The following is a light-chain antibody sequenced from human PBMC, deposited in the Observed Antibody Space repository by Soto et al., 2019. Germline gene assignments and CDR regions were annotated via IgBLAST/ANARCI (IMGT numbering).Light chain of an antibody. CDR1: QSVSTY. CDR2: GAS. Sequence: IVLTQSPATLSLSPGERATLSCRASQSVSTYLAWYQQKPGQAPRLLIYGASNRATGIPARFSGSGSGTDFTLTISSLEPEDFAVYYCQQRSNWPPRITFGPGTKVDLK. V-gene: IGKV3-11*01. CDR3: QQRSNWPPRIT. J-gene: IGKJ3*01.